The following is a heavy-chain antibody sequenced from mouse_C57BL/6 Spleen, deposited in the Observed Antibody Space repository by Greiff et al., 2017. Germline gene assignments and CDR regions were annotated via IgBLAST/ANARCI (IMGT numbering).Heavy chain of an antibody. Sequence: VPRVESGAELLKPGASVKLSCKSTGYTFNGYWLEWVTQRPGHGLEWIGEILPGSGSTNYNEKFNGKATFTADTSSNQAYLPLSSLATEDSVIQYCARRIYYVYDETIYVYAMDYCGQGSSVTVSS. CDR2: ILPGSGST. D-gene: IGHD2-2*01. CDR1: GYTFNGYW. V-gene: IGHV1-9*01. J-gene: IGHJ4*01. CDR3: ARRIYYVYDETIYVYAMDY.